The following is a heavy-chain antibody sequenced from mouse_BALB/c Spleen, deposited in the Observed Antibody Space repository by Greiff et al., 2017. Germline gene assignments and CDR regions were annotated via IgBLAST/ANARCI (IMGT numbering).Heavy chain of an antibody. D-gene: IGHD2-2*01. J-gene: IGHJ4*01. CDR2: ISYDGSN. CDR1: GYSITSGYY. CDR3: AREGGYDGAYAMDY. V-gene: IGHV3-6*02. Sequence: EVKLVESGPGLVKPSQSLSLTCSVTGYSITSGYYWNWIRQFPGNKLEWMGYISYDGSNNYNPSLKNRISITRDTSKNQFFLKLNSVTTEDTATYYCAREGGYDGAYAMDYWGQGTSVTVSS.